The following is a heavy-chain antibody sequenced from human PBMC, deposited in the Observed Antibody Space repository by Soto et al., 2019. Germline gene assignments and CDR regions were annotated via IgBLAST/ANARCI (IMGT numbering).Heavy chain of an antibody. D-gene: IGHD6-19*01. CDR1: GFTFSSYA. CDR2: ISGSGGST. Sequence: GGSLRLSCAASGFTFSSYAMSWVRQAPGKGLEWVSAISGSGGSTYYADSVKGRFTISRDNSKNTLYLQMNSLRAEDTAVYHCGPDRIAVAVFDYWGQGTLVTVSS. CDR3: GPDRIAVAVFDY. J-gene: IGHJ4*02. V-gene: IGHV3-23*01.